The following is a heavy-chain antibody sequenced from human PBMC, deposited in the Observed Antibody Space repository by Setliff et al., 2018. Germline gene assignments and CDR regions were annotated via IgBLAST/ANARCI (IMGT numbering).Heavy chain of an antibody. V-gene: IGHV2-5*02. J-gene: IGHJ4*02. CDR2: IYWDDDK. CDR1: GFSLSTNGVG. CDR3: ARVKLSDYYDSSGYYHFDY. Sequence: SGPTLVNPTQTLTLTCTFSGFSLSTNGVGVGWIRQPPGKALEWLALIYWDDDKRYSPSLKSRLTISKDTSKNQVVLTMTNMDPVDTATYYCARVKLSDYYDSSGYYHFDYWGQGTLVTVSS. D-gene: IGHD3-22*01.